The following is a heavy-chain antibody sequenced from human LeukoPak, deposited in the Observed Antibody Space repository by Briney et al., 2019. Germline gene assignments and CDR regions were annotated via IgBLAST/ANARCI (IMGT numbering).Heavy chain of an antibody. J-gene: IGHJ5*02. D-gene: IGHD3-3*01. CDR3: ARGGTIFGVVIIQNWFGP. Sequence: SETLSLTCTVSGGSISSYYWSWIRQPAGKGLEWIGRIYTSGSTNYNPSLKSRVTMSVDTSKNQFSLKLSSVTAADTAVYYCARGGTIFGVVIIQNWFGPWGQGTLVTVSS. V-gene: IGHV4-4*07. CDR2: IYTSGST. CDR1: GGSISSYY.